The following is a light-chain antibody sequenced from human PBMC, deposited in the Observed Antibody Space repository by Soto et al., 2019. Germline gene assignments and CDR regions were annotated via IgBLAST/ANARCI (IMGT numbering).Light chain of an antibody. J-gene: IGLJ3*02. CDR2: EVS. V-gene: IGLV2-8*01. CDR3: CSYAGSYTNWV. CDR1: SSDVGAYNY. Sequence: QSALTQPPSASGSPGQSVTISCTGTSSDVGAYNYVSWYQQHPGKAPKLMIYEVSKRPSGVPDRSSGSKSGNTASLTVSGLQAEDEADYYCCSYAGSYTNWVFGGGTKLTVL.